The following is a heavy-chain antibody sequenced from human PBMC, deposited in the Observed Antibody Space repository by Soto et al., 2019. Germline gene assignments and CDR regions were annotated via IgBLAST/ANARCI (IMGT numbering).Heavy chain of an antibody. D-gene: IGHD4-17*01. Sequence: EVQLVESGGGLVQPGRSLRLSCAASGFTFDDYAMHWVRQAPGKGLEWVSGISWNSGSIGYADSVKGRFTISRDNAKNSLYLQMNSLRAEDTALYYCAKDNNPPTVTTFDYWGQGTLVTVSS. CDR1: GFTFDDYA. CDR3: AKDNNPPTVTTFDY. V-gene: IGHV3-9*01. J-gene: IGHJ4*02. CDR2: ISWNSGSI.